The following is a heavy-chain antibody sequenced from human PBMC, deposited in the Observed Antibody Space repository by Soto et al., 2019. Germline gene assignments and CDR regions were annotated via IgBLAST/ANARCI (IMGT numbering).Heavy chain of an antibody. J-gene: IGHJ5*02. D-gene: IGHD3-22*01. V-gene: IGHV4-38-2*01. Sequence: PSETLSLTCAVSGYSISSGYYWGWIRQPPGKGLEWIGSIYQSGSTYFNPSLKSRVTISVDTSQNQFSLKLSSVSAADTAVYYCARGYHYDSSGYFGPWGQGTLVTVSS. CDR1: GYSISSGYY. CDR2: IYQSGST. CDR3: ARGYHYDSSGYFGP.